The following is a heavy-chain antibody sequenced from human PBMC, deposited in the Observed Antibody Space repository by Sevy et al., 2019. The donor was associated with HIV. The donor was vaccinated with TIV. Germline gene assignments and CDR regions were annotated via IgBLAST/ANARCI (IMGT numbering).Heavy chain of an antibody. CDR1: GFMFSTYA. D-gene: IGHD2-15*01. Sequence: GGSLRLSCAVSGFMFSTYAMTWVRQAPGKGLEWVSSISGTGGNTYYADFAKGRFIISRDNSKNTLYLQMNSLIDEDTAVYYCAKYRGSMLRGLFDYWGQGTLVTVSS. V-gene: IGHV3-23*01. J-gene: IGHJ4*02. CDR2: ISGTGGNT. CDR3: AKYRGSMLRGLFDY.